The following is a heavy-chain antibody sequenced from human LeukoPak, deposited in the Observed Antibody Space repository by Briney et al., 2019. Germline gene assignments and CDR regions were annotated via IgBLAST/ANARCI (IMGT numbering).Heavy chain of an antibody. V-gene: IGHV4-39*01. CDR2: IYYSGST. CDR1: GGSISSSSYY. CDR3: ARGPYYDSSGYYLTLFDY. D-gene: IGHD3-22*01. Sequence: SETLSPTCTVSGGSISSSSYYWGWIRQPPGKGLEWIGSIYYSGSTYYNPSLKSRVTISVDTSKNQFSLKLSSVTAADTAVYYCARGPYYDSSGYYLTLFDYWGQGTPVTVSS. J-gene: IGHJ4*02.